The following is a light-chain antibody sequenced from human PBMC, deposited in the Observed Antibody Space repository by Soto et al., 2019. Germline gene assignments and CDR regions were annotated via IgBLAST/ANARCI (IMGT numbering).Light chain of an antibody. CDR2: VVS. CDR3: TSYAGSDNFCV. V-gene: IGLV2-8*01. Sequence: QSALTQPPSASGSPGQSVTISCIGTSSDVGGYNYVSWYQQYPGKAPKLMIYVVSKRPSGVPDRFSGFKSGNTASLTVSGLQPEDEADYYCTSYAGSDNFCVFGTGTKVTVL. J-gene: IGLJ1*01. CDR1: SSDVGGYNY.